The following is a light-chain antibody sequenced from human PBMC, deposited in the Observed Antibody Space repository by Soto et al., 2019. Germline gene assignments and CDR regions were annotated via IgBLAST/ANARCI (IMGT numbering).Light chain of an antibody. J-gene: IGKJ4*01. CDR2: GAS. CDR1: QSVSSSN. CDR3: QQYGVSQGP. V-gene: IGKV3-20*01. Sequence: EIVLTQSPGTLSLSPGARATLSCRASQSVSSSNLAWYQQKPGQAPRLLIYGASSRATGIPDRFSGTGSGTDFTLTISRLETEDFAVYYCQQYGVSQGPFGGGTKVAIK.